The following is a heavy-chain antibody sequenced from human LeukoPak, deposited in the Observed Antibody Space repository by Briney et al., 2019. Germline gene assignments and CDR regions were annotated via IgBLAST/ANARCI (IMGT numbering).Heavy chain of an antibody. CDR2: INPNSGGT. V-gene: IGHV1-2*02. CDR1: GYTFTGYY. J-gene: IGHJ4*02. Sequence: ASVKVSCKASGYTFTGYYMHWVRQAPGQGLEWMGWINPNSGGTNYAQKFQGRVTRTRDTSISTAYMELSRLRSDDTAVYYCARGNEYYDFWSGYHYFDYWGQGTLVTVSS. D-gene: IGHD3-3*01. CDR3: ARGNEYYDFWSGYHYFDY.